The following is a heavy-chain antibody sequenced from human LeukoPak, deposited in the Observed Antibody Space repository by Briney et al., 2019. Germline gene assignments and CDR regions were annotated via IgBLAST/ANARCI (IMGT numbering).Heavy chain of an antibody. J-gene: IGHJ6*03. V-gene: IGHV4-61*02. D-gene: IGHD3-3*02. CDR2: IYTSGST. CDR1: GGSISSGSYY. CDR3: ARLAPWTMDV. Sequence: SETLSLTCTVSGGSISSGSYYWSWIRQPAGKGLEWIGRIYTSGSTNYNPSLKSRVTISVDTSKNQFSLKLSSVTAADTAVYYCARLAPWTMDVWGKGTTVTVSS.